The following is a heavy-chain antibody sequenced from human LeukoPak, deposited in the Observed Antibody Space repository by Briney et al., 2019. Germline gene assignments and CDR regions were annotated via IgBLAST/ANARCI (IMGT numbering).Heavy chain of an antibody. D-gene: IGHD6-13*01. Sequence: ASVKVSCKASGGTFSSYAISWVRQAPGQGLEWMGGIIPIFGTANYAQKFQGRVTITTDESTSTAYMELSSLRSEDTAVYYCARDQEPYSSSWYLARWFDPWGQGTLVAVSS. CDR3: ARDQEPYSSSWYLARWFDP. CDR1: GGTFSSYA. CDR2: IIPIFGTA. V-gene: IGHV1-69*05. J-gene: IGHJ5*02.